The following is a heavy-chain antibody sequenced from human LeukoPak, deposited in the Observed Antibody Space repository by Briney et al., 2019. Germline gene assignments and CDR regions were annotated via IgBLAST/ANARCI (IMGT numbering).Heavy chain of an antibody. D-gene: IGHD3-22*01. CDR2: ISGSAGST. J-gene: IGHJ1*01. CDR3: AKTPYYYDSSGYYYVPRAEYFQH. V-gene: IGHV3-23*01. CDR1: GFPFSSYA. Sequence: GGSLRLSCAAPGFPFSSYAMTWVRQAPGKGLEWVSLISGSAGSTYYADSVEGRFTISRDNSKNTLYLQMNSLRAEDTAVYYRAKTPYYYDSSGYYYVPRAEYFQHWGQGTLVNVSS.